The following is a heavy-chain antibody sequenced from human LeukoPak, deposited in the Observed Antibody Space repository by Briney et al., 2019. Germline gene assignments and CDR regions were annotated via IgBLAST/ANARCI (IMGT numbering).Heavy chain of an antibody. Sequence: GRSLRLSCAASGFTFSSYGMHWVRQAPGKGLEWVAVIWYDGSNKYYADSVKGRFTISRDNSKNTLYLQMNSLRAEDTAVYYCARHGLGSYSYGSFDYWGQGTLVTVSS. J-gene: IGHJ4*02. CDR1: GFTFSSYG. V-gene: IGHV3-33*01. CDR2: IWYDGSNK. CDR3: ARHGLGSYSYGSFDY. D-gene: IGHD5-18*01.